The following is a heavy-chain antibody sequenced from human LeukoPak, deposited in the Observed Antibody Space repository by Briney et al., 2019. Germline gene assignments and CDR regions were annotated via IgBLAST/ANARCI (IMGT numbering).Heavy chain of an antibody. D-gene: IGHD1-1*01. CDR2: IIPIFGTA. V-gene: IGHV1-69*01. Sequence: ASVKVSCKASGGTFSSYAISWVRQAPGQGLEWMGEIIPIFGTANYAQKFQGRVTITADESTSTAYMELSSLRSEDTAVYYCASPQEYTPYYYYGMDVWGKGTTVTVSS. J-gene: IGHJ6*04. CDR3: ASPQEYTPYYYYGMDV. CDR1: GGTFSSYA.